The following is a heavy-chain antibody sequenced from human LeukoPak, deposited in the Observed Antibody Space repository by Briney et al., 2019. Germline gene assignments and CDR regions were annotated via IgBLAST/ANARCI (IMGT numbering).Heavy chain of an antibody. CDR3: ARSGSTTWHNFDY. CDR1: GGSIRSYY. Sequence: PSETLPLTCTVPGGSIRSYYWNWIRQPPGKGLEWIGSFHHSGNTHYNPSLKSRVTISVDTSNNQFSLRLSSVTAADTAVYYCARSGSTTWHNFDYWGQGTLVTVSS. CDR2: FHHSGNT. V-gene: IGHV4-59*13. D-gene: IGHD6-13*01. J-gene: IGHJ4*02.